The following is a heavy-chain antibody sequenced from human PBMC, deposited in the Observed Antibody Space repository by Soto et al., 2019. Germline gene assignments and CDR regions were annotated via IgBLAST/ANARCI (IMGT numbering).Heavy chain of an antibody. CDR1: GFTFSSYG. CDR2: IWYDGSNK. V-gene: IGHV3-33*01. D-gene: IGHD1-26*01. Sequence: GGSLRLSCAASGFTFSSYGMHWVRQAPGKGLEWVAVIWYDGSNKYYADSVKGRFTISRDNSKNTLYLQMNSLRAEDTAVYYCARAYRRRDAFDIWGQGTMVTVSS. J-gene: IGHJ3*02. CDR3: ARAYRRRDAFDI.